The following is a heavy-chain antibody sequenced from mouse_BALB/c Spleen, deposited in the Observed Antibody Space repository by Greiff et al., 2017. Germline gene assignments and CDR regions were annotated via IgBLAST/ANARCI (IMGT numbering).Heavy chain of an antibody. J-gene: IGHJ3*01. D-gene: IGHD2-3*01. V-gene: IGHV1S135*01. CDR3: ARYDGNYGAWFAY. CDR1: GYSFTSYY. CDR2: IDPFNGGT. Sequence: VQLQQSGPELMKPGASVKISCKASGYSFTSYYMHWVKQSHGKSLEWIGYIDPFNGGTSYNQKFKGKATLTVDKSSSTAYMHLSSLTSEDSAVYYCARYDGNYGAWFAYWGQGTLVTVSA.